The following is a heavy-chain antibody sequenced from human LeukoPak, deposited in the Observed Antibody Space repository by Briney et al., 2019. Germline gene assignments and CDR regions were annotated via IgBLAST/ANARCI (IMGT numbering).Heavy chain of an antibody. D-gene: IGHD2-2*01. V-gene: IGHV3-23*01. CDR1: GFTFSSYA. CDR3: ARSEGSYARGYVDY. Sequence: GGSLRLSCAASGFTFSSYAMSWVRQAPGKGLEWVSAISGSGGSTYYADSVKGRFTISRDNSKNTLYLQMNSLRAEDTAVYYCARSEGSYARGYVDYWGQGTLVTVSS. CDR2: ISGSGGST. J-gene: IGHJ4*02.